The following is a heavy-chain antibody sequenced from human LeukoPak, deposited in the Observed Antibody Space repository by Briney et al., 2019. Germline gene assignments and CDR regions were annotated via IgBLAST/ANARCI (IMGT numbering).Heavy chain of an antibody. CDR1: GFTVSSNH. V-gene: IGHV3-66*01. Sequence: TGGSLRLSCAASGFTVSSNHMSWVRQAPGKGLEWVSVLYSGGGTYYADSVKGRFTISRDNAKNSLYLQMNSLRDEDTAVYYCARVATSRYDILTGYYTGARTLDYWGQGTLVTVSS. CDR3: ARVATSRYDILTGYYTGARTLDY. D-gene: IGHD3-9*01. CDR2: LYSGGGT. J-gene: IGHJ4*02.